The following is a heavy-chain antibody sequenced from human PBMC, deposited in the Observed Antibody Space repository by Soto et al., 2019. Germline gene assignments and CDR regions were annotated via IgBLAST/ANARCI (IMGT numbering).Heavy chain of an antibody. Sequence: EVQLLESGGGLVQPGGSLRLSCAASGFTFSSYAMSWVRQAPGKGLEWVSAISGSGGSTYYADSMKGRFTISRDNSKNTLYLQMNSLRAEDTAVYYCAKEGYYDSSGYHSDRYYFDYWGQGTLVTVSS. D-gene: IGHD3-22*01. J-gene: IGHJ4*02. CDR2: ISGSGGST. CDR1: GFTFSSYA. V-gene: IGHV3-23*01. CDR3: AKEGYYDSSGYHSDRYYFDY.